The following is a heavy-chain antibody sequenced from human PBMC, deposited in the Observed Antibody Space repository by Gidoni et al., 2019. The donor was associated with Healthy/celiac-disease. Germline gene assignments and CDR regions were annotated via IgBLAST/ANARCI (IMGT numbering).Heavy chain of an antibody. CDR2: ISYAGSNK. Sequence: QVQLVESGGGVVQPGRPLRLSCAASGLTFSSYAMHWVRQAPDKGLEWVAVISYAGSNKYYADSVKGRFTISRDNSKNTLYLQMNSPSAEDTAVYYCAGDYPTYYYLDVWGKGTTVTVSS. V-gene: IGHV3-30-3*01. J-gene: IGHJ6*03. CDR1: GLTFSSYA. CDR3: AGDYPTYYYLDV.